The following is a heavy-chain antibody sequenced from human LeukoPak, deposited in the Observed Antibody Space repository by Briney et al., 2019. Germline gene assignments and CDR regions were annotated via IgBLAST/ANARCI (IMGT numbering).Heavy chain of an antibody. CDR1: GFTFSSYW. J-gene: IGHJ4*02. D-gene: IGHD5-12*01. V-gene: IGHV3-7*01. CDR2: IKQDGSEK. CDR3: VGGSGY. Sequence: GGSLRLTCVASGFTFSSYWMNWVRQAPGKGLEWVANIKQDGSEKYYVDSVKGRFTISRDNAKNSLYLQMNSLRAEDTAIYYCVGGSGYWGQGTLVTVSS.